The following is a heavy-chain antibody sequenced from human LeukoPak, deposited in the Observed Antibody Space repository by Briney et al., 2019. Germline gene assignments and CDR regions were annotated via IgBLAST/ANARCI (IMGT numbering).Heavy chain of an antibody. J-gene: IGHJ4*02. D-gene: IGHD6-13*01. CDR1: GSTFSSHW. V-gene: IGHV3-7*01. CDR2: INKDGSEQ. CDR3: TRGGATSSWYWFF. Sequence: QSGGSLRLSCAASGSTFSSHWMTWVRQAPGKGPEWVASINKDGSEQYYVDSVKGRSTISRDNAKNSLSLQVSSLRAEDTAVYYCTRGGATSSWYWFFWGQGTLVTVSS.